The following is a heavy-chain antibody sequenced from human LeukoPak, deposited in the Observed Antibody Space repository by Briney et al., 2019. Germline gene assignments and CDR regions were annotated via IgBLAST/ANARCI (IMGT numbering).Heavy chain of an antibody. V-gene: IGHV3-21*01. CDR1: GFTFSSYS. J-gene: IGHJ4*02. CDR3: ARVNSSGWYDYFDY. D-gene: IGHD6-19*01. Sequence: GGSLRLSCAASGFTFSSYSMNWVRQAPGKGLEGVSSISSSSSYIYYADSVKGRFTISRDNAKNSLYLQMNSLRAEDTAVYYCARVNSSGWYDYFDYWGQGTLVTVSS. CDR2: ISSSSSYI.